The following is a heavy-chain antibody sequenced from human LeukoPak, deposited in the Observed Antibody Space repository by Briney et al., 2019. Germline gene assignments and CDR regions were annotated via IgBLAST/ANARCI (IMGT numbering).Heavy chain of an antibody. D-gene: IGHD6-13*01. CDR1: GGSFSGYY. Sequence: SETLSLTCAVYGGSFSGYYRSWIRQPPGKGLEWIGEINHSGSTNYNPSLKSRVTISADTSKNQFSLKLSSVTAADTAVYYCARGPAAGTFDYWGQGTLVTVSS. CDR2: INHSGST. V-gene: IGHV4-34*01. CDR3: ARGPAAGTFDY. J-gene: IGHJ4*02.